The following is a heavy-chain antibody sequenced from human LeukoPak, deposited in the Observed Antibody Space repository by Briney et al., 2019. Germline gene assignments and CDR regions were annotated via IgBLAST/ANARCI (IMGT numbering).Heavy chain of an antibody. CDR2: ISGSGGST. V-gene: IGHV3-23*01. Sequence: GGSLRLSCAASGFTFSSYAMSWVRQAPGKGLEWVSAISGSGGSTYYADSVKGRFTISRDNSKNTLYLQMNSLRAEDTAVYYCARKYIVVVPAAREDAFDIWGQGTMVTVSS. CDR1: GFTFSSYA. D-gene: IGHD2-2*01. J-gene: IGHJ3*02. CDR3: ARKYIVVVPAAREDAFDI.